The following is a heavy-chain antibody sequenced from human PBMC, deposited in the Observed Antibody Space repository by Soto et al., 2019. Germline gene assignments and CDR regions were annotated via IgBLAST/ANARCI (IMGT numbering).Heavy chain of an antibody. V-gene: IGHV4-59*08. Sequence: QVQLQESGPGLVKPSETLSLTCTVSGGSISSYYWSWIRQPPGKGLEWIGYIYYSGSTNYNPSLKSRVTISVDTSKNQFSLKLSSVTAADTAVYYCARHPRYYYGSGSSVDWGQGTLVTVSS. CDR2: IYYSGST. D-gene: IGHD3-10*01. CDR3: ARHPRYYYGSGSSVD. CDR1: GGSISSYY. J-gene: IGHJ4*02.